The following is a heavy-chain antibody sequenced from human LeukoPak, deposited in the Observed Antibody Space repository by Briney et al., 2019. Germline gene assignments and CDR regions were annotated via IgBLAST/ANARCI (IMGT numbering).Heavy chain of an antibody. CDR1: GFTFSSYG. CDR2: IRYDGSNK. V-gene: IGHV3-30*02. Sequence: GGSLRLSCAASGFTFSSYGMHWVRQAPGKGLEWVAFIRYDGSNKYYADSVKGRFTISRDNSKNTLYLQMNGLRAEDTAVYYCARSLRNAFDIWGQGTMVTVSS. D-gene: IGHD3-3*01. CDR3: ARSLRNAFDI. J-gene: IGHJ3*02.